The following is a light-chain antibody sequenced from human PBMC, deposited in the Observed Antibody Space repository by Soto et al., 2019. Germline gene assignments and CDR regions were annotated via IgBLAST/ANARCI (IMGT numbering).Light chain of an antibody. CDR2: VNNDGSH. V-gene: IGLV4-69*01. CDR3: QTLETGPVI. CDR1: SGHSRNA. J-gene: IGLJ2*01. Sequence: QPVLTQSPSASASLGASVKLTCTLSSGHSRNAIAWHQQLPQKGPRYLMKVNNDGSHTKGAGIPDRFSGSSSGAERYLIISRPQSDDEADYYRQTLETGPVIFGGGTKLTVL.